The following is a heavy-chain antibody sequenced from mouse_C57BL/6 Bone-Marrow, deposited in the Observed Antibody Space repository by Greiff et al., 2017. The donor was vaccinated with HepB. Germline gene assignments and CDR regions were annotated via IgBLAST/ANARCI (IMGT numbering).Heavy chain of an antibody. CDR2: IDPENGDT. CDR1: GFNIKDDY. D-gene: IGHD2-3*01. V-gene: IGHV14-4*01. J-gene: IGHJ2*01. Sequence: VQLQQSGAELVRPGASVKLSCTASGFNIKDDYMHWVKQRPEQGLEWIGWIDPENGDTEYASKFQGKATITAETSSNTASLQLSSLTSEYTAVYYCTTGDGYSYYFDYWGQGTTLTVSS. CDR3: TTGDGYSYYFDY.